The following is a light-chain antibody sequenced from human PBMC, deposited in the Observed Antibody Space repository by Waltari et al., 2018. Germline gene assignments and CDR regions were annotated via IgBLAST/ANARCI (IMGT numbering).Light chain of an antibody. CDR1: KIGSKS. J-gene: IGLJ1*01. CDR3: QVWDSSSDHYV. Sequence: SYVLTQPPPVSVAPGKTARITCGGNKIGSKSVHWYQQKPGQAPVLVVYDDSDRPSGIPERFSGSNSGNTAALTSGRVEAGDEADYYCQVWDSSSDHYVFGTGTKVTVL. CDR2: DDS. V-gene: IGLV3-21*03.